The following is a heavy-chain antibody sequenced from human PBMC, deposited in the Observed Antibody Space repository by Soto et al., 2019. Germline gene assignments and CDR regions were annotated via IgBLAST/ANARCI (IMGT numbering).Heavy chain of an antibody. Sequence: EVQLVESGGGLVKPGGSLRLSCAASGFTFSNAWMNWVRQAPGKGLEWVGRIKSKTDGGTTDYAAPVKGRFTISRDDSTNTLYLQMNSLKTEDTAVYYCTTETDYDFWSGYSGVYYFDYWGQGTLVTVSS. CDR3: TTETDYDFWSGYSGVYYFDY. D-gene: IGHD3-3*01. J-gene: IGHJ4*02. CDR2: IKSKTDGGTT. CDR1: GFTFSNAW. V-gene: IGHV3-15*07.